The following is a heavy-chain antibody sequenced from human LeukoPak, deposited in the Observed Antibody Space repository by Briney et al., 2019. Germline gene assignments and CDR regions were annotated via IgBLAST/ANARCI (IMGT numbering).Heavy chain of an antibody. CDR1: GFTFINYG. CDR3: ANGAAAGTPTIGDY. Sequence: GGSLRLSCAASGFTFINYGMSWVRQAPGKGLEWVSVISGSGENTYYADSVKGRFTISRDNFKNTLYLQMNSLRAEDTAVYYCANGAAAGTPTIGDYWGQGTLVTVSS. V-gene: IGHV3-23*01. J-gene: IGHJ4*02. CDR2: ISGSGENT. D-gene: IGHD6-13*01.